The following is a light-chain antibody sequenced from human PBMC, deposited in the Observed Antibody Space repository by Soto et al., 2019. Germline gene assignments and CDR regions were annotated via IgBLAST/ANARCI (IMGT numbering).Light chain of an antibody. V-gene: IGKV1-5*01. Sequence: DIQLTQYHSTLSASLGDRVTIXVQASQSISIWLAWYQQKPGRAPKLLIYDASSLESGVPSRFSGSGSGTDFTLTISSLQPEDFATYYCQHLNTYPITFGPGTRLEIK. J-gene: IGKJ5*01. CDR3: QHLNTYPIT. CDR1: QSISIW. CDR2: DAS.